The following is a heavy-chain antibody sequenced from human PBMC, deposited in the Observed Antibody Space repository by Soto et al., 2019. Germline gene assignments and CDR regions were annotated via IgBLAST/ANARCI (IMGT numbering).Heavy chain of an antibody. Sequence: GGSLRLSCAASGFTFSTYGMNWVRQAPGKGLEWVSYISSSSTIYYADSVKGRFTISRDNAKNSLFLQMNSLRDEDTAVYYCARGRGDYYYYAMDVWGQGTTVTVSS. J-gene: IGHJ6*02. V-gene: IGHV3-48*02. CDR1: GFTFSTYG. CDR3: ARGRGDYYYYAMDV. CDR2: ISSSSTI.